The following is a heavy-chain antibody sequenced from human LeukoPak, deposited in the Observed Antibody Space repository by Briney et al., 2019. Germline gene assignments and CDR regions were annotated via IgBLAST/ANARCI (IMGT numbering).Heavy chain of an antibody. J-gene: IGHJ1*01. Sequence: GGSLRLSCAASGFTFSSYGMHWVRQAPGKGLEWGAVISYDGSNKYYADSVKGRFTISRDNSKNTLYLQMNSLRAEDTAVYYCAKGYCSGGSCYENFQHWGQGTLVTVSS. CDR2: ISYDGSNK. CDR1: GFTFSSYG. V-gene: IGHV3-30*18. CDR3: AKGYCSGGSCYENFQH. D-gene: IGHD2-15*01.